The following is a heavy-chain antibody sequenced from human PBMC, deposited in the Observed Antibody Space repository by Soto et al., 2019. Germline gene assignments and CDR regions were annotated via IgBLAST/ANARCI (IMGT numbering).Heavy chain of an antibody. J-gene: IGHJ4*02. D-gene: IGHD3-22*01. Sequence: GASVKVSCKASGYTFTSYAMHWVRQAPGQRLEWMGWINAGNGNTKYSQKFQGRVTITRDTSASTAYMELSSLRSEDTAVYYCARDIWVYDSAQVYFDYWGQGTLVTVSS. CDR2: INAGNGNT. CDR1: GYTFTSYA. CDR3: ARDIWVYDSAQVYFDY. V-gene: IGHV1-3*01.